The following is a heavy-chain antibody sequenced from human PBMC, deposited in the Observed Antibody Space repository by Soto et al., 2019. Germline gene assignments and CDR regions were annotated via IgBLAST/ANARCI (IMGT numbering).Heavy chain of an antibody. V-gene: IGHV4-30-2*01. CDR2: IYHSGST. J-gene: IGHJ5*02. Sequence: SETLSLTCAVSGGSISSSNWWSWIRQPPGKGLEWIGYIYHSGSTYYNPSLKSRVTISVDRSKNQFSLKLSSVTAADTAVYYCARVPGPWGQGTLVTVSS. CDR3: ARVPGP. CDR1: GGSISSSNW.